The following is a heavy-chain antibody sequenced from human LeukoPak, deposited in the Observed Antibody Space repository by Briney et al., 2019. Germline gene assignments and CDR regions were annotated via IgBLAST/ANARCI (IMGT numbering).Heavy chain of an antibody. D-gene: IGHD5-18*01. CDR1: GFTFSSYG. CDR2: ISYDGSNK. J-gene: IGHJ4*02. V-gene: IGHV3-30*18. Sequence: GGSLRLSCAASGFTFSSYGMHWVRQAPGKGLEWVAVISYDGSNKYYADSVKGRFTISRDNSKNTLYLQMNSLRAEDTAVYYCAKDSRYSYGWSFLGGQGTLVTVSS. CDR3: AKDSRYSYGWSFL.